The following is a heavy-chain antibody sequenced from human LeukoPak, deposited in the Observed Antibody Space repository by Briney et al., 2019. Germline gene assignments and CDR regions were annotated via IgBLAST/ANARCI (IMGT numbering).Heavy chain of an antibody. J-gene: IGHJ5*02. Sequence: GGSLRLSCAASGFTFSSYAMSWVRQAPGKGLEWVLAISGSGGSTYYADSVEGRFTISRDNSKNTLYLQMNSLRAEDTAVYYCAKDIYGSGSYYNPHNWFDPWGQGTLVTVSS. CDR1: GFTFSSYA. D-gene: IGHD3-10*01. V-gene: IGHV3-23*01. CDR2: ISGSGGST. CDR3: AKDIYGSGSYYNPHNWFDP.